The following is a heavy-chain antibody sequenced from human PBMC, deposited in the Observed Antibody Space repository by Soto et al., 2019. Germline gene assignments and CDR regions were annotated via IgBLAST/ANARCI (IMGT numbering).Heavy chain of an antibody. D-gene: IGHD6-13*01. J-gene: IGHJ6*02. CDR1: GFTFSSYW. CDR3: ARDRWSSPRGYYYYGMDV. Sequence: GGSLSLSCAASGFTFSSYWMSWVRQAPGKGLEWVANIKQDGSEKYYVDSVKGRFTISRDNAKNSLYLQMNSLRAEDTAVYYCARDRWSSPRGYYYYGMDVWGQGTTVTVSS. CDR2: IKQDGSEK. V-gene: IGHV3-7*05.